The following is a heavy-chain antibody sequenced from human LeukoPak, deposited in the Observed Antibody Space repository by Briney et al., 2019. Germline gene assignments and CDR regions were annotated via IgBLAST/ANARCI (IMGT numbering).Heavy chain of an antibody. CDR1: GFTFSTSA. CDR2: ISGSGVT. Sequence: GGSLRLSCAASGFTFSTSAMTWVRQAPGKGLEWVSGISGSGVTDYADSVKGRFTISRDNSKNTLYLQMNSLRAEDMAVYYCAKDLNWGGRWGQGTLVTVSS. CDR3: AKDLNWGGR. J-gene: IGHJ4*02. V-gene: IGHV3-23*01. D-gene: IGHD7-27*01.